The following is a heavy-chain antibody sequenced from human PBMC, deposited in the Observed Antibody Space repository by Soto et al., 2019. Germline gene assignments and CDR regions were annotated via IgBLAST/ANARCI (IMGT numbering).Heavy chain of an antibody. Sequence: EVQLVESGGGSVQPGGSLRLSCAASGITFSGNGMNWVRQAPGKGLEWVSYIASSSSTIYYADSVKGRFTISRDNAKNSLYLQMKSLGVDDTAVYYCARGMGIAATGRYDYWGQGILVTVSP. V-gene: IGHV3-48*01. CDR2: IASSSSTI. CDR3: ARGMGIAATGRYDY. J-gene: IGHJ4*02. CDR1: GITFSGNG. D-gene: IGHD6-13*01.